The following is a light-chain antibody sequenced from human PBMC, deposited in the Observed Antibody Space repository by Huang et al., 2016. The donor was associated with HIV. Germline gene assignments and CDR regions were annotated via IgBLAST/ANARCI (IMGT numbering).Light chain of an antibody. CDR2: AAS. V-gene: IGKV1-39*01. CDR1: QNINSV. CDR3: QQSYNTSWT. J-gene: IGKJ1*01. Sequence: DIQLTQSPSSLSASVGDRVTITCRASQNINSVLNWYKQTPGKAPNLLIYAASSLQSGVPSRFSGSGSGTDFTLTISGLQPVDLGTYHCQQSYNTSWTFGQGTTVEIK.